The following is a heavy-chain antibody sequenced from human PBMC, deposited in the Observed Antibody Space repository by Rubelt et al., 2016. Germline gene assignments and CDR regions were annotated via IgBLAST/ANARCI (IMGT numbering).Heavy chain of an antibody. CDR3: ARAGSSGPPPL. J-gene: IGHJ4*02. D-gene: IGHD6-19*01. Sequence: QVQLQQWGTGLLKPSETLSLTCAVHGGSFSGYCWSWIRQPPGKGLEWIGEINHSGSTNYNPSLKSRVTLSLDTSKSQFSRKRSSVTAADTGVYCCARAGSSGPPPLWGPGTLVTVSS. CDR2: INHSGST. V-gene: IGHV4-34*01. CDR1: GGSFSGYC.